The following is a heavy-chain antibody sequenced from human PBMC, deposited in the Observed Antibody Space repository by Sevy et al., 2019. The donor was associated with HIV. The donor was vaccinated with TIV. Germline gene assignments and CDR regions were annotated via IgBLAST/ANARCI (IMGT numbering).Heavy chain of an antibody. J-gene: IGHJ3*02. CDR3: ARDIEVGSSWYAAFDI. CDR1: GFTFSSYW. V-gene: IGHV3-7*01. CDR2: IKQDGSEK. Sequence: GGSLRLSCAASGFTFSSYWMSWVRQAPGKGLEWVANIKQDGSEKYYVDSVKGRFTISRDNAKNSLYLKMNSLRAEDLALYYCARDIEVGSSWYAAFDIWGQGTMVTVSS. D-gene: IGHD6-13*01.